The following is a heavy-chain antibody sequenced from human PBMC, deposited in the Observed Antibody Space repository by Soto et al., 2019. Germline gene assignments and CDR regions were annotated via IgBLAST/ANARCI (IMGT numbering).Heavy chain of an antibody. CDR3: ARDGVGGTVFFGYLDY. J-gene: IGHJ4*02. CDR2: IIPIFGTA. V-gene: IGHV1-69*13. Sequence: SVKVSCKASGYTFTSYAISWVRQAPGQGLEWMGGIIPIFGTANYAQKFQGRVTITADESTSTAYMELSSLRSEDTAVYYCARDGVGGTVFFGYLDYRGQGALVTVSS. D-gene: IGHD1-26*01. CDR1: GYTFTSYA.